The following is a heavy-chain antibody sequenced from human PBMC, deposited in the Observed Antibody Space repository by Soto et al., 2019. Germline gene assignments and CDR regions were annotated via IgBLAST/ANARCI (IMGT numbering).Heavy chain of an antibody. D-gene: IGHD3-10*01. J-gene: IGHJ4*02. CDR2: IKQDGRET. CDR1: GFTFSSYW. CDR3: ARSGFYGPANLDS. Sequence: XGSLRLSCAVSGFTFSSYWMSWVRRAPGGGLEWVANIKQDGRETSYVDSVKGRFTISRDNANNSVFLLMTSLRAEDTAMYYCARSGFYGPANLDSWGQGALVTVSS. V-gene: IGHV3-7*03.